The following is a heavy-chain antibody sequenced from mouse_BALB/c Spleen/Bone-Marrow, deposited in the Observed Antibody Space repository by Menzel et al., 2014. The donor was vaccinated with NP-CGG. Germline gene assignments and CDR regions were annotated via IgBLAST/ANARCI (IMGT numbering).Heavy chain of an antibody. Sequence: EVMLVESGGGLVQPGGSRKLSCAASGFTFSSFAMHWVRQAPEKGLEWVAYISSGSSTIYYADTVMGRFTISRDNPKNPLFLQMTSLRSEDTAMYYCARSGSSSGYFDYWGQGTTLTVSS. V-gene: IGHV5-17*02. CDR3: ARSGSSSGYFDY. J-gene: IGHJ2*01. CDR2: ISSGSSTI. CDR1: GFTFSSFA. D-gene: IGHD1-1*01.